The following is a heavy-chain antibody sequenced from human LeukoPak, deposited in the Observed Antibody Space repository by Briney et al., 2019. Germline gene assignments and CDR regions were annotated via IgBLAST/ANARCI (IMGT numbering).Heavy chain of an antibody. Sequence: SETLSLTCAVYGGSFSGYYWSWIRQPPGKGLEWIGEINHSGSTNYNPSLKSRVTISVDTAKNQFSLKLSSVTAADTAVYYCARDSIAGYSLSWWGQGTLVTVSS. V-gene: IGHV4-34*01. CDR2: INHSGST. D-gene: IGHD3-9*01. CDR3: ARDSIAGYSLSW. J-gene: IGHJ4*02. CDR1: GGSFSGYY.